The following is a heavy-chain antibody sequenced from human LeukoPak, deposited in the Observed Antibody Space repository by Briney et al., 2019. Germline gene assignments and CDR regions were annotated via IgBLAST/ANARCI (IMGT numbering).Heavy chain of an antibody. V-gene: IGHV4-59*08. CDR1: GGSISSYY. D-gene: IGHD3-22*01. J-gene: IGHJ4*02. Sequence: SSETLSLTCTVSGGSISSYYWSWIRQPPGKGLEWIGYIYYSGSTNYNPSLKSRVTISVDTSKNQFSLKLSSVTAADTAVYYCARVYYDSSGYYPRGYYFDYWGQGTLVTVSS. CDR3: ARVYYDSSGYYPRGYYFDY. CDR2: IYYSGST.